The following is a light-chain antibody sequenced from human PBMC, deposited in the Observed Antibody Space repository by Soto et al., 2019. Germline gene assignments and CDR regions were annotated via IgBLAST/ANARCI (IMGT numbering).Light chain of an antibody. CDR3: QHYYSYWWT. Sequence: HIMHSPSTLSASVLDRVTITFPSIPIVITWLTLSHQKPGKAPKVLIYKASSLQSGVPSRFSGSGSGTEFTLTISSLQPDDFATYYCQHYYSYWWTFGQGTKVDIK. CDR2: KAS. V-gene: IGKV1-5*03. CDR1: PIVITW. J-gene: IGKJ1*01.